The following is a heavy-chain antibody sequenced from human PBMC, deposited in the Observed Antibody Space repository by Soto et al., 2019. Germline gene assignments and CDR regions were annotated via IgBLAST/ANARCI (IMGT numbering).Heavy chain of an antibody. V-gene: IGHV1-58*01. CDR2: IVVGSGNT. CDR3: TRTFISSQDGFDL. J-gene: IGHJ4*02. CDR1: GFTFTNSA. Sequence: SVKVSCKASGFTFTNSAVQWVRQARGQRLEWIGWIVVGSGNTNYAQKFQERVTITRDMSTSTAYMELSSLRSDDTAVYYCTRTFISSQDGFDLWGQGTLVTVSS. D-gene: IGHD6-13*01.